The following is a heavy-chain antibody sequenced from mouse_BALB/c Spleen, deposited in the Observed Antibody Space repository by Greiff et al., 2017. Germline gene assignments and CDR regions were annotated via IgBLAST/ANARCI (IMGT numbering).Heavy chain of an antibody. J-gene: IGHJ3*01. CDR3: ARSAYSRFAY. V-gene: IGHV1-4*02. CDR1: GYTFTSYT. D-gene: IGHD2-10*01. Sequence: VQLKESAAELARPGASVKMSCKASGYTFTSYTMHWVKQRPGQGLEWIGYINPSSGYTEYNQKFKDKTTLTADKSSSTAYMQLSSLTSEDSAVYYCARSAYSRFAYWGQGTLVTVSA. CDR2: INPSSGYT.